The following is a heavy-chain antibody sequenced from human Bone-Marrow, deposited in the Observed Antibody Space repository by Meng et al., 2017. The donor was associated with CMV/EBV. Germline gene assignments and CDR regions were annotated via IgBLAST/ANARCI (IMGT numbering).Heavy chain of an antibody. V-gene: IGHV4-59*01. CDR1: GGSSSSYY. Sequence: SDTLSLTCTVSGGSSSSYYWSWIRQPPGKGLEWIGYIYSSGFTNYNPSLMSRLTISVDMSRNQFSLHLNSVTAADTAVYYCARILSGDSLAFDLGGPGTMVTVSS. CDR3: ARILSGDSLAFDL. J-gene: IGHJ3*01. CDR2: IYSSGFT. D-gene: IGHD7-27*01.